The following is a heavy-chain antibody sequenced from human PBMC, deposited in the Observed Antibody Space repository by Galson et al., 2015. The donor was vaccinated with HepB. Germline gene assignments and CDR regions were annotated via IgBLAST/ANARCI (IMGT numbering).Heavy chain of an antibody. Sequence: SLRLSCAASGLTLSSHAMNWVRQAPEKGLEWVSAISGSGGSTYYADSVKGRFAISRDNSKNTLYLQMNSLRAEDTAVYYCAKDMNSYGSVFDLWGRGTLVTVSS. D-gene: IGHD3-10*01. J-gene: IGHJ2*01. CDR3: AKDMNSYGSVFDL. CDR1: GLTLSSHA. V-gene: IGHV3-23*01. CDR2: ISGSGGST.